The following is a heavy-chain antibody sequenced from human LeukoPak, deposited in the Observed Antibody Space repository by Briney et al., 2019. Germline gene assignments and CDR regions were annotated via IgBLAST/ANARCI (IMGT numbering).Heavy chain of an antibody. J-gene: IGHJ2*01. CDR1: GGTFSSYA. Sequence: VASVKVSCKASGGTFSSYAISWVRQAPGQGLEWMGGIIPIFGTANYAQKFQGRVTITADESTSTAYMELSSLRSEDTAVYYCAGYGSGSYYGNWYSDLWGRGTLVTVSS. V-gene: IGHV1-69*13. CDR3: AGYGSGSYYGNWYSDL. CDR2: IIPIFGTA. D-gene: IGHD3-10*01.